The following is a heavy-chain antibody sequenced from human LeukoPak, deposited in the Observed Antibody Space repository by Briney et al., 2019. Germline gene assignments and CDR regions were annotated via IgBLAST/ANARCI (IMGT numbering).Heavy chain of an antibody. J-gene: IGHJ4*02. CDR2: IYHSGST. D-gene: IGHD1-26*01. V-gene: IGHV4-38-2*02. Sequence: KPSETLSPTCAVSGYSISSGYYWGWIRQPPGKGLEWIGSIYHSGSTYYNPSLKSRVTISVDTSKNQFSLKLSSATAADTAVYYCARDTLVGATNFDYWGQGTLVTVSS. CDR3: ARDTLVGATNFDY. CDR1: GYSISSGYY.